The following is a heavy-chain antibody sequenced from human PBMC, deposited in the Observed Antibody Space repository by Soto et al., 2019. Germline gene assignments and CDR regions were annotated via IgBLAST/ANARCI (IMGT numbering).Heavy chain of an antibody. V-gene: IGHV4-39*01. D-gene: IGHD3-10*01. CDR2: IYYSGST. CDR1: GGSISSSRYY. CDR3: ASSEFH. J-gene: IGHJ4*02. Sequence: QLQLQESGPGLVKPSETLSLTCTVSGGSISSSRYYWGWIRQPPGKGLEWIGNIYYSGSTYYNQSLKCRVTISVDTSKNQFSLKLTSVTAADTAVYYCASSEFHWGQGTLVTVSS.